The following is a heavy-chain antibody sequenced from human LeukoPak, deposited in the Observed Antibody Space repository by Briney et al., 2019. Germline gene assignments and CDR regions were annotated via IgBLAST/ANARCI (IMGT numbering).Heavy chain of an antibody. Sequence: AASVKVSCKASGYTFTSYDINWVRQATGQGLEWMGWMNPNSGNTGYAQKFQGRVTMTRNTSISTAYMELSSLRSEDTAVYYCARVIGRLSGPDYWGQGTLVTVSS. CDR1: GYTFTSYD. V-gene: IGHV1-8*01. J-gene: IGHJ4*02. D-gene: IGHD2-21*01. CDR3: ARVIGRLSGPDY. CDR2: MNPNSGNT.